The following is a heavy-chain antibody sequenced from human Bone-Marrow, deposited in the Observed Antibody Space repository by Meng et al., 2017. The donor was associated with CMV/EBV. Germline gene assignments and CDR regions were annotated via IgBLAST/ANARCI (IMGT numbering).Heavy chain of an antibody. Sequence: ASVKVSCKASGYTFTGYYMHWVRQAPGQGLEWMGWINPNSGGTNYAQKFQGRVTMTRDTSISTAYMELSRLRSDDTAVYYCARDADIVVVPAAMPVYGMDVWGQGTTVTVSS. J-gene: IGHJ6*02. CDR2: INPNSGGT. V-gene: IGHV1-2*02. CDR1: GYTFTGYY. CDR3: ARDADIVVVPAAMPVYGMDV. D-gene: IGHD2-2*01.